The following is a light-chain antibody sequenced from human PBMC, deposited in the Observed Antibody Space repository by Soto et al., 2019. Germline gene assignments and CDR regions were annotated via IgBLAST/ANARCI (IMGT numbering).Light chain of an antibody. Sequence: SALTHPASVSGSPGQSITISCTGTSGDIGSYNRVSWYQQHPGKAPKLIIYEVTARPSGVSNRFSGSKSGNTASLTISGLQAEDEAEYYCSSYTNINTRACVFGTGTKV. CDR2: EVT. V-gene: IGLV2-14*01. CDR3: SSYTNINTRACV. CDR1: SGDIGSYNR. J-gene: IGLJ1*01.